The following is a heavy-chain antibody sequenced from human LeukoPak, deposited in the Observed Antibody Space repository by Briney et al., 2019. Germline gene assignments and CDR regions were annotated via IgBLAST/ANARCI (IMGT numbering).Heavy chain of an antibody. Sequence: SETLSLTCTVSGGSMINRDYYWSWIRQPPGKGLEWLGYIYYSGSAYYNPSLKSRIIISEDTPKNQFSLKLKSVTAADTAVYFCARNWGAAGWSNYYGMDVWGQGTTVIVSS. D-gene: IGHD7-27*01. V-gene: IGHV4-30-4*01. CDR3: ARNWGAAGWSNYYGMDV. CDR1: GGSMINRDYY. J-gene: IGHJ6*02. CDR2: IYYSGSA.